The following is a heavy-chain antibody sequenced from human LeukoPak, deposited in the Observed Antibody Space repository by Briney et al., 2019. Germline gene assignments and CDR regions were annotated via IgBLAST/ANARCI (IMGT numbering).Heavy chain of an antibody. CDR1: GYTFTSYG. CDR2: ISAYNGNT. Sequence: GASVKVSCKASGYTFTSYGISWVRQAPGQGLEWMGWISAYNGNTNYAQKLQGRVTMTTDTSTSTAYMELRSLRSDDTAVYYCARINSLFGDYDLSFDYWGQGTLVTVSS. V-gene: IGHV1-18*01. D-gene: IGHD4-17*01. CDR3: ARINSLFGDYDLSFDY. J-gene: IGHJ4*02.